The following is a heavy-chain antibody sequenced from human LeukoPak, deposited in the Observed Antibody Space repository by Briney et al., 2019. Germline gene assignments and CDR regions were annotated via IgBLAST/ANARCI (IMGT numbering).Heavy chain of an antibody. V-gene: IGHV4-4*07. CDR3: ARATSSSWYNY. Sequence: SETLSLTCTVSGGSISSYYWSWIRQPAGKGLEWIGRIYTSGSTNYNPSLKSRVAMSLDTSKNRLSLKLSSVTAADTAVYYCARATSSSWYNYWGQGTLVTVSS. CDR1: GGSISSYY. D-gene: IGHD6-13*01. CDR2: IYTSGST. J-gene: IGHJ4*02.